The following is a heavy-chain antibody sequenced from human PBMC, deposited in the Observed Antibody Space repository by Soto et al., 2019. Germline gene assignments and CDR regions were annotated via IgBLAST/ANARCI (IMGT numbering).Heavy chain of an antibody. CDR3: ARDHKTRWFDP. Sequence: PSETLSLTCSVSGGSITIGAYYWAWIRRQPAKGLEWIGYIYRTGNTYYHPSLQNRAFISVDTSKNQFSLTLNSVTAADTAVYYCARDHKTRWFDPWGQGTLVTVSS. V-gene: IGHV4-31*03. CDR1: GGSITIGAYY. CDR2: IYRTGNT. J-gene: IGHJ5*02.